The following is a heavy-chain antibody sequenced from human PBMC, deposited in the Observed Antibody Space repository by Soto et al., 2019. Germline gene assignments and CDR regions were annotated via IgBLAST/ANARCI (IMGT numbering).Heavy chain of an antibody. Sequence: SETLSLTCAVYGGSFSGYYWSWIRQPPGKGLEWIGEINHSGSTNYNPSLKSRVTISVDTSKNQFSLKLSSVTAVDTAVYYCARALPGGYYDFWSGYYRLAFDIWGQGTMVTVSS. CDR1: GGSFSGYY. J-gene: IGHJ3*02. V-gene: IGHV4-34*01. D-gene: IGHD3-3*01. CDR3: ARALPGGYYDFWSGYYRLAFDI. CDR2: INHSGST.